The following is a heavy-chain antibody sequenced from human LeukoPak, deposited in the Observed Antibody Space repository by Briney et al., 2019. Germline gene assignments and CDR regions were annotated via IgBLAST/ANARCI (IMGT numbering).Heavy chain of an antibody. V-gene: IGHV3-30*03. J-gene: IGHJ4*02. CDR1: GFTFSRYG. CDR3: ARDFRIAAAGTATDYFDY. Sequence: GGSLRLSCAASGFTFSRYGMHWVRQAPGKGLEWVAVMSYDGSNKYYADSVKGRFTISRDNSKNTLYLQMNSLRAEDTAVYYCARDFRIAAAGTATDYFDYWGQGTLVTVSS. D-gene: IGHD6-13*01. CDR2: MSYDGSNK.